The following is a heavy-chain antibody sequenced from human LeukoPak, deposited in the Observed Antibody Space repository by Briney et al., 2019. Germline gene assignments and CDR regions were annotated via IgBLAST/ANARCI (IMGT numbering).Heavy chain of an antibody. CDR1: GGSVISSSYY. D-gene: IGHD3-10*01. Sequence: SETLSLTCTVSGGSVISSSYYWGWIRQPPGKGLDWIGSFFHSGSTFYNPSLKSRVTISADTSKNQFSLKLSSVTAADTAVYYCARVGYGSGSYYMDYWGQGTLVTVSS. CDR3: ARVGYGSGSYYMDY. J-gene: IGHJ4*02. V-gene: IGHV4-39*07. CDR2: FFHSGST.